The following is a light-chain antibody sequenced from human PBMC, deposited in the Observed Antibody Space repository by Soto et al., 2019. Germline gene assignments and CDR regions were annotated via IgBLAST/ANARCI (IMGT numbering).Light chain of an antibody. CDR2: WAS. Sequence: DSLMTQSPDSLAVSLGERATMNCKSSQSVLYSSNNKNYLAWYQRKPGQPPKLVIYWASTRESGVPDRFSGSGSGTDFTLTVSSLQAEDVAVYYCQQYYTTPITFGQGTRLEI. J-gene: IGKJ5*01. V-gene: IGKV4-1*01. CDR3: QQYYTTPIT. CDR1: QSVLYSSNNKNY.